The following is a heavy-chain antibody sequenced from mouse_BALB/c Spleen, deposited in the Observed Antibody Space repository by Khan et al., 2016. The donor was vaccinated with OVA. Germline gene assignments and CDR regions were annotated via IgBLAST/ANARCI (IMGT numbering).Heavy chain of an antibody. CDR3: AIYRGECDV. J-gene: IGHJ1*01. V-gene: IGHV1S135*01. Sequence: EVQLLQSGPDLVKPGASVKLSCTASGYSFTDYYIHWVKQGPGKSLEWIARVNTNSGSTSYNHKFKGTAIFTVDNSTNTAYMQISSLTSEDSAVYAGAIYRGECDVWSAGTTVTVSS. CDR1: GYSFTDYY. CDR2: VNTNSGST.